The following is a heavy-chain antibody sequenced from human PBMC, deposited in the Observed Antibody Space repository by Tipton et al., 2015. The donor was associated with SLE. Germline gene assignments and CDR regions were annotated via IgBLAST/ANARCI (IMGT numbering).Heavy chain of an antibody. Sequence: TLSLTCAVSGYSISSGYYWGWIRQPPGKGLEWIGSIYGSGNSYYNPSLRSRVTISVDTSKNQFSLKLSSVTAADTAVYYCANDHGRSGNHNWGQGTLVTVSS. CDR2: IYGSGNS. CDR3: ANDHGRSGNHN. CDR1: GYSISSGYY. J-gene: IGHJ4*02. V-gene: IGHV4-38-2*01. D-gene: IGHD4-23*01.